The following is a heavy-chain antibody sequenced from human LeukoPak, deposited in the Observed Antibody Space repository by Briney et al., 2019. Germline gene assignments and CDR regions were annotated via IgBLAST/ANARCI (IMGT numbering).Heavy chain of an antibody. J-gene: IGHJ4*02. CDR2: ISEGAGGT. D-gene: IGHD1-26*01. CDR3: AKATGTLGN. V-gene: IGHV3-23*01. Sequence: GGSLRLACVASGFIFSSYEMKWVRQAPGKGLEWVADISEGAGGTYYADSVKGRFTICRDKSKNTRYLQMNSRTAEDTAIYYCAKATGTLGNWGEGTLVTVSP. CDR1: GFIFSSYE.